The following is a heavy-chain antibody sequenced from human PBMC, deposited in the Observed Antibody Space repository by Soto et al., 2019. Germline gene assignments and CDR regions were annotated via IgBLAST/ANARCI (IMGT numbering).Heavy chain of an antibody. Sequence: PSETLSLTCTVSGGSISSYYWSWIRQPPGKGLEWIGYIYYSGSTNYNPSLKSRVTISVDTSKNQFSLKLSSVPAADTAVYYCARGGGIAVAGINYYGMDVWGQGTTVTFS. CDR3: ARGGGIAVAGINYYGMDV. CDR1: GGSISSYY. D-gene: IGHD6-19*01. CDR2: IYYSGST. V-gene: IGHV4-59*01. J-gene: IGHJ6*02.